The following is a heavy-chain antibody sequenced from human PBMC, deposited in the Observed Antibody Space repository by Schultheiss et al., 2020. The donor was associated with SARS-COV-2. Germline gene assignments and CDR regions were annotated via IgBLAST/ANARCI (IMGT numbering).Heavy chain of an antibody. CDR3: AREPIPIYGMDF. V-gene: IGHV4-4*07. CDR2: IYTSGST. J-gene: IGHJ6*02. Sequence: SQTLSLTCAVYGGSFSGYYWSWIRQPAGKGLEWIGRIYTSGSTNYNPSLKSRVTMSVDTSKNQFSLKLSSVTAADTAVYYCAREPIPIYGMDFWGQGTTVTVSS. D-gene: IGHD2-21*01. CDR1: GGSFSGYY.